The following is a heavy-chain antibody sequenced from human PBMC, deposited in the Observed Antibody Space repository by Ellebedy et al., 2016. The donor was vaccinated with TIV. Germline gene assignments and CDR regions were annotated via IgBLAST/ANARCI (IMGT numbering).Heavy chain of an antibody. CDR1: GGTISSTNYY. Sequence: SKTLSLTXNVSGGTISSTNYYWGWIRQSPEKGLEWIGSIYHSGSTYYNPSLKSRLTISLDTTKNQFSLRLDSVTAADTAVYYCASSPSGYEIPYWGQGTLVTVSS. D-gene: IGHD5-12*01. CDR2: IYHSGST. CDR3: ASSPSGYEIPY. V-gene: IGHV4-39*07. J-gene: IGHJ4*02.